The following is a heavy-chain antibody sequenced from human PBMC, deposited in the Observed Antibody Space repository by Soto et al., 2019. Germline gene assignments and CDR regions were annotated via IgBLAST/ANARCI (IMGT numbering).Heavy chain of an antibody. J-gene: IGHJ6*02. CDR2: IIPIFGTA. Sequence: QVQLVQSGAEVKKPGSSVKVSCKASGGTFSSYAISWVRQAPGQGLEWMGGIIPIFGTANYAQKFQGRVTITADESTSTAYMELSSLRSEDTAVYYCARGIRGYSGYDHSGGHIYGMDVWGQGTTVTVSS. D-gene: IGHD5-12*01. V-gene: IGHV1-69*12. CDR3: ARGIRGYSGYDHSGGHIYGMDV. CDR1: GGTFSSYA.